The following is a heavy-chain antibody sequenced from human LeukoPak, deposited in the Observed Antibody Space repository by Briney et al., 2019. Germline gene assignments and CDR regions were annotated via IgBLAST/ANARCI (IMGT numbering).Heavy chain of an antibody. V-gene: IGHV6-1*01. J-gene: IGHJ4*02. CDR1: GDSVSSNSAA. Sequence: SQTLSLTCAISGDSVSSNSAAWNWIRQSPSRGLEWLGRTYYRSKWYNDYAVSVKSRITINPDTSKNQFSLKLSSVTAADTAVYYCARHIEEVRGVLGFDYWGQGTLVTVSS. CDR2: TYYRSKWYN. D-gene: IGHD3-10*01. CDR3: ARHIEEVRGVLGFDY.